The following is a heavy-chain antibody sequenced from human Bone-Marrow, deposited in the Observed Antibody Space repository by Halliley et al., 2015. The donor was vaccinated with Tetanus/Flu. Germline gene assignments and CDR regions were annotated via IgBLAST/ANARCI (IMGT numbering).Heavy chain of an antibody. D-gene: IGHD1-26*01. J-gene: IGHJ5*01. CDR3: ARTSWAKGIGGWVWFAS. CDR2: IYYSGST. Sequence: TLSLTCAVSGVSISSGGYYWSWIRQPPGKGLEWIGCIYYSGSTYYNPSLKSRVTISVDTSKNQFSLKMTSVIAADTAAYYSARTSWAKGIGGWVWFASWGQGTLVIVSS. V-gene: IGHV4-30-4*01. CDR1: GVSISSGGYY.